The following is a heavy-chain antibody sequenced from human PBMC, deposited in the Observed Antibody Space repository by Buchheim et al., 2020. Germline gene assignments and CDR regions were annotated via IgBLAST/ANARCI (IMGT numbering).Heavy chain of an antibody. Sequence: EVQLLESGGGLARPGGSLRLSCAGSGFTSTSYGMSWVRQAPGRGLEWVAGISGSGFGTWYAESVKGRFTISRDHSENMVYLQMDSLRVEDTAIYFCAKDGGRTSWGISPLYYFDHWGQGSL. CDR1: GFTSTSYG. CDR3: AKDGGRTSWGISPLYYFDH. CDR2: ISGSGFGT. J-gene: IGHJ4*02. D-gene: IGHD7-27*01. V-gene: IGHV3-23*01.